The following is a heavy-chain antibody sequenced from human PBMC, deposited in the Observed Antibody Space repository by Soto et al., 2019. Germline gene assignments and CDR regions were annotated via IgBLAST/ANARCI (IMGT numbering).Heavy chain of an antibody. CDR1: GGSITNYY. V-gene: IGHV4-59*01. J-gene: IGHJ4*02. Sequence: SETLFLTCTVSGGSITNYYWSWIRQPPGKALEWIGYIYYTGSTNYNPSLKSRVTMSVDTSKNQFSLDLSSVTAADTAVYYCARWAAAADYWGQGTLVTVSS. CDR3: ARWAAAADY. CDR2: IYYTGST. D-gene: IGHD6-13*01.